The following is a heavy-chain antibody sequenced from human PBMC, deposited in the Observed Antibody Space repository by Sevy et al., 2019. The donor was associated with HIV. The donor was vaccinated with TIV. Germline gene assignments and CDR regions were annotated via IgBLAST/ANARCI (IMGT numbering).Heavy chain of an antibody. D-gene: IGHD6-19*01. V-gene: IGHV3-30*18. CDR3: AKEIGSSGGDLYYYGMDV. CDR2: VSYDGSNK. Sequence: GGSLRLSCAASGFIFTTYGMHWVRQAPGKGLEWVAIVSYDGSNKFYADSGKGRFTISRDNSKNTLYLQMNGLGTEDTAGYYYAKEIGSSGGDLYYYGMDVWGQGTTVTVSS. CDR1: GFIFTTYG. J-gene: IGHJ6*02.